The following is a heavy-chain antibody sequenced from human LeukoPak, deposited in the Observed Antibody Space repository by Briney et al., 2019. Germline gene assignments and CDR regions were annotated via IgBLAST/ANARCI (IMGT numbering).Heavy chain of an antibody. CDR3: AREVGTTSNNFDY. CDR2: INPNNGGT. Sequence: ALVKVSCKASGYTFTSNYMHWVRQAPGLGLEWMGRINPNNGGTIYAQQFQGRVTMTRDTSISTAYMELSRLRSDDTALYYCAREVGTTSNNFDYWGQGTLVTVSS. J-gene: IGHJ4*02. D-gene: IGHD1-26*01. CDR1: GYTFTSNY. V-gene: IGHV1-2*06.